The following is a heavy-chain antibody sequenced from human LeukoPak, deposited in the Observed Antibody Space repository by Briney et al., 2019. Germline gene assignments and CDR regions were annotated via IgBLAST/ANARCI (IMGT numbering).Heavy chain of an antibody. CDR3: ARSTVTNYFDY. Sequence: GGSLRLSCAASGFTFSSYAMSWVRQAPGKGLEWVSAISGSGGSTYYADSVQGRFTISRDNAKNSLYLQVNSLRAEDTAVYYCARSTVTNYFDYWGQGTLVTVSS. D-gene: IGHD4-17*01. V-gene: IGHV3-23*01. CDR2: ISGSGGST. CDR1: GFTFSSYA. J-gene: IGHJ4*02.